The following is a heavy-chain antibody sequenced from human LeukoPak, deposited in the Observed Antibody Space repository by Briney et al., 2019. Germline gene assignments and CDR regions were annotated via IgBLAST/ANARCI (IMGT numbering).Heavy chain of an antibody. J-gene: IGHJ6*02. CDR2: INHSGST. V-gene: IGHV4-34*01. CDR1: GGSFSGYY. D-gene: IGHD3-16*01. Sequence: SETLSLTCAVYGGSFSGYYWSWIRQPPGKGLEWIGEINHSGSTNYNPSLKSRVTISVDTSKNQFSLKLSSVTAADTAMYYCARVGRAITLGGVGYYYGMDVWGQGTTVTVSS. CDR3: ARVGRAITLGGVGYYYGMDV.